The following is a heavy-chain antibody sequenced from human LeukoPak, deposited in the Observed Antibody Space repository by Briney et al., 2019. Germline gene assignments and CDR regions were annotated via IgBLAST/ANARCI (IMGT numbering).Heavy chain of an antibody. CDR3: ARGPPRMKNWFDP. CDR1: GGSFSGYY. Sequence: SETLSLTCAVYGGSFSGYYWSWIRQPPGKGLEWIGEINHSGSSNDNPSLKSRVTISVDTSKNRFSLKVSSVTAADTAVYYCARGPPRMKNWFDPWGQGTLVTVSS. CDR2: INHSGSS. D-gene: IGHD2-8*01. J-gene: IGHJ5*02. V-gene: IGHV4-34*01.